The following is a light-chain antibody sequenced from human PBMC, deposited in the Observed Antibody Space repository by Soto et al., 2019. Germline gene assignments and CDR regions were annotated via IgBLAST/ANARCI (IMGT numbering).Light chain of an antibody. CDR3: AAWDGSLNGVV. J-gene: IGLJ3*02. V-gene: IGLV1-44*01. CDR1: SSNIGSRT. Sequence: QSVLTQPPSASGTPGQRVTISCSGSSSNIGSRTVSWYQHLPGTAPKLLIYSSYHRPSGVPDRFSGSKSGTSASLAISGLQSGDEADYFCAAWDGSLNGVVFGGGTKVTVL. CDR2: SSY.